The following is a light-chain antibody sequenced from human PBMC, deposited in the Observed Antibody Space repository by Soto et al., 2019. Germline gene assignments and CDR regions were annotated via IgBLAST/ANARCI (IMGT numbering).Light chain of an antibody. CDR1: SSNIGSNY. V-gene: IGLV1-44*01. CDR3: AAWNDNPNGPGYV. CDR2: SDD. J-gene: IGLJ1*01. Sequence: QSVLTQPPSASGTPGQRVTISCSGSSSNIGSNYVNWYQHLPGTAPKLLIYSDDQRPSGVPDRFSGSKSGTSASLAISGLQSEDEADYFCAAWNDNPNGPGYVFGTATKVNVL.